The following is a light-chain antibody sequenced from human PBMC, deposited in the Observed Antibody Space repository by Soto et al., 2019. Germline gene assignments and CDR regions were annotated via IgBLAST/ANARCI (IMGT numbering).Light chain of an antibody. Sequence: QSVLTQPASVSGSPGQSITISCTGTSNDVGGYNFVSWYQQHPGKAPKVMISEVSNRPSGVSIRFSGSKSGNTASLTISELQAEDEADYYCTSHRKNSPLPYVFGTGTKLTVL. CDR1: SNDVGGYNF. J-gene: IGLJ1*01. V-gene: IGLV2-14*01. CDR2: EVS. CDR3: TSHRKNSPLPYV.